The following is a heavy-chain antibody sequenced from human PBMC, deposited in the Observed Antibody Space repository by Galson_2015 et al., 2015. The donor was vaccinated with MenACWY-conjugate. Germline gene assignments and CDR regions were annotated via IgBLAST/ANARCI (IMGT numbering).Heavy chain of an antibody. V-gene: IGHV4-59*01. CDR1: GGSISSYY. CDR3: AGDISMIRGGMGL. J-gene: IGHJ4*02. D-gene: IGHD3-10*01. CDR2: VYYSGST. Sequence: LSLTCTVSGGSISSYYWNWIRQPPGKGLEWIGYVYYSGSTNYNPSLKSRVTISVDTSKNQFSLKLTSVTAADTAVYYCAGDISMIRGGMGLWGQGTLVTVSS.